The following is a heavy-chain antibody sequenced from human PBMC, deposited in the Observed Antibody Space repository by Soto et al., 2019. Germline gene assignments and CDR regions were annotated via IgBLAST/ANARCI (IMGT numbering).Heavy chain of an antibody. V-gene: IGHV3-15*01. CDR3: TTDDYYGSGSYDY. Sequence: GGSLRLSCAASGFTFSNAWMSWGRQAPGKGLEWVGRIKSKTDGGTTDYAAPVKGRFTISRDDSKNTLYLKMNSLKTEDTAGYYCTTDDYYGSGSYDYWGQGTLVTVSS. CDR1: GFTFSNAW. D-gene: IGHD3-10*01. J-gene: IGHJ4*02. CDR2: IKSKTDGGTT.